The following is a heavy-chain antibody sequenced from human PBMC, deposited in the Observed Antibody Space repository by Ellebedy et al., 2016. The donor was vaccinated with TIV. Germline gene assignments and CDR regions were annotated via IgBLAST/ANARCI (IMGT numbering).Heavy chain of an antibody. CDR2: TIPIFKTT. V-gene: IGHV1-69*13. CDR1: EGIFMNYG. J-gene: IGHJ4*02. D-gene: IGHD1-26*01. CDR3: AKVGATRVANFEH. Sequence: ASVKVSXXASEGIFMNYGLTWVRQAPGQGLEWIGGTIPIFKTTRYAQKFQGRVTITADESAGTVYMELRSLRSDDTAVYYCAKVGATRVANFEHWGQGTLVTVS.